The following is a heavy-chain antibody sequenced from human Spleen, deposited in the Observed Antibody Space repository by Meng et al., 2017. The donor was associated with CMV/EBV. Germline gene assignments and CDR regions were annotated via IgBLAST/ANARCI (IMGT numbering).Heavy chain of an antibody. J-gene: IGHJ4*02. D-gene: IGHD3-22*01. V-gene: IGHV3-30*02. CDR3: AKDSGYYDTSGFWGYFDS. CDR2: IRYDGINR. Sequence: GESLKISCAASGFTFSDYGMHWVRQAPGKGLEWVAFIRYDGINRYYADSVKGRFTISRDNSKNTLYLQVNSLRPEDTAVYYCAKDSGYYDTSGFWGYFDSWGQGTLVTVSS. CDR1: GFTFSDYG.